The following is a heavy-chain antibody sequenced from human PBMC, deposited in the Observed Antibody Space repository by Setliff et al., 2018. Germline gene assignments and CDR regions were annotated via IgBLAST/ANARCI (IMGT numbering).Heavy chain of an antibody. CDR1: GDSISSGDYY. V-gene: IGHV4-30-4*02. J-gene: IGHJ4*02. Sequence: PSETLSLTCTVSGDSISSGDYYWSWIRQPPGKGLEWIGYIYYSGSTYYNPSLKSRVTISVDTSKKQFSLKLSSVTAADTAVYYCARGIVAGTGAPGYWGQGTLVTVSS. CDR2: IYYSGST. CDR3: ARGIVAGTGAPGY. D-gene: IGHD6-19*01.